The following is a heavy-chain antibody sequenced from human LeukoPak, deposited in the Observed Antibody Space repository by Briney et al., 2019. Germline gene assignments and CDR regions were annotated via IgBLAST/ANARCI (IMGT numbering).Heavy chain of an antibody. CDR1: GHTFTGHY. CDR2: INRNSGGT. D-gene: IGHD4-17*01. CDR3: ARVPTVTNYWYFDL. V-gene: IGHV1-2*02. Sequence: ASVKVSCKVSGHTFTGHYMHWVRQAPGQGLEWMGWINRNSGGTNYAQKFQGRVTMTRDTSISTVYVELSRLTSDDTAVYYCARVPTVTNYWYFDLWGRGTLVTVSS. J-gene: IGHJ2*01.